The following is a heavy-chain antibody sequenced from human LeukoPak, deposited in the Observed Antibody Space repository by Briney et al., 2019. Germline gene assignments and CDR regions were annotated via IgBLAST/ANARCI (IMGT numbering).Heavy chain of an antibody. CDR3: ARHIGGRYYYYYMDV. CDR1: GGSFSGYY. Sequence: PSETLSLTCAVYGGSFSGYYWSWIRQPPGKGLEWIGEINHSGSTNYNPSLKSRVTISVDTSKNHFSLKLSSVTAADTAVYYCARHIGGRYYYYYMDVWGKGTTVTISS. V-gene: IGHV4-34*01. CDR2: INHSGST. D-gene: IGHD2-21*01. J-gene: IGHJ6*03.